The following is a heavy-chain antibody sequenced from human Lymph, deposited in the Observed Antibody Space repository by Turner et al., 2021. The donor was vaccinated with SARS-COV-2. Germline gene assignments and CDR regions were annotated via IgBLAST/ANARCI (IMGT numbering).Heavy chain of an antibody. CDR1: GFTFSGYG. J-gene: IGHJ6*02. V-gene: IGHV3-30*18. Sequence: QVQLVESGGGVVQPGRSLRRSCEASGFTFSGYGMHWFRQAAGKGLEWVAVISYDGNNEHCADSVKGRFTISRDNSKNTLYLQMNRLRPDDTAVYYCAKDLSAGDYYYYYGMDVWGQGTTVTVSS. D-gene: IGHD3-10*01. CDR2: ISYDGNNE. CDR3: AKDLSAGDYYYYYGMDV.